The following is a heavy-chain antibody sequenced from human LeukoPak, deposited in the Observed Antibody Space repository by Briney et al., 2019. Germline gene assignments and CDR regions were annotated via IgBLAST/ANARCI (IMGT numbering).Heavy chain of an antibody. D-gene: IGHD3-10*01. V-gene: IGHV3-30*02. CDR3: AKDRRYYGSGSHYFDY. Sequence: GGSLRLSCAATEFTFSSYGMHWVRQAPGKGLEWVAFIRYDGSNKYYADSVKGRFTISRDNSKNTLYLQMNSLRADDTAVYYCAKDRRYYGSGSHYFDYWGQGTLITVSS. J-gene: IGHJ4*02. CDR1: EFTFSSYG. CDR2: IRYDGSNK.